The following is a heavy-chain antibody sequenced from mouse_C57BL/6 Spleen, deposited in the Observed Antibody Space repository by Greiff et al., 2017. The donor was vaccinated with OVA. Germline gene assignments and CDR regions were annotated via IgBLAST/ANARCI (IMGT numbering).Heavy chain of an antibody. J-gene: IGHJ1*03. CDR3: ARKDGSSYWYFDV. D-gene: IGHD1-1*01. Sequence: QVQLQQSGAELVMPGASVKLSCKASGYTFTSYWMHWVKQRPGQGLEWIGEIDPSDSYTNYNQKFKGKSTLTVDKSSSTAYMQLSSLTSEDSAVYYCARKDGSSYWYFDVWGTGTTVTVSS. CDR1: GYTFTSYW. CDR2: IDPSDSYT. V-gene: IGHV1-69*01.